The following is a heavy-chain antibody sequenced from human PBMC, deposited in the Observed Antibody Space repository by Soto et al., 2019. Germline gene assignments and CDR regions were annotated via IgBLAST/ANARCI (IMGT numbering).Heavy chain of an antibody. V-gene: IGHV6-1*01. J-gene: IGHJ3*02. Sequence: SQTLSLTCAISGDSVSSNIAAWNWIRQSPSRGLEWLGRTYYRSKWYNDYAVSVKSRITINPDTSKNKFSLQLNSVTPEDTAVYYCARVFPFSGSYPVGAFDIWGQGTMVTVSS. D-gene: IGHD1-26*01. CDR1: GDSVSSNIAA. CDR3: ARVFPFSGSYPVGAFDI. CDR2: TYYRSKWYN.